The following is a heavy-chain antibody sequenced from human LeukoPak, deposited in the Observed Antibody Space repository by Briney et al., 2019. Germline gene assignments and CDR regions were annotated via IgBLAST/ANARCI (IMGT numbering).Heavy chain of an antibody. CDR2: SIPTFGTS. J-gene: IGHJ6*03. CDR1: GGTFRNYA. V-gene: IGHV1-69*05. CDR3: AREAAGSFSYYYQHMDV. D-gene: IGHD3-3*01. Sequence: ASVKVSCKASGGTFRNYAITWVRQAPGQGLEWMGRSIPTFGTSDYSQKLHGRVTITMDDSAATAYMELSRLRSDDTAVYYCAREAAGSFSYYYQHMDVWGQGTTITVS.